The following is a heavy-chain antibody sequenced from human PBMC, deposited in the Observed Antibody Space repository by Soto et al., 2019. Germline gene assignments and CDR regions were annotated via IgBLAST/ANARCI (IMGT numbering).Heavy chain of an antibody. Sequence: SETLTLTCTASGGSISSYYWSWIRQPPGKGLEWIGYIYYSGSTNYNPSLKSRVTISVDTSKNQFSLKLSSVTAADTAVYYCARAPSSYDILTGYRPNHYYGMDVWGQGTTVTVSS. V-gene: IGHV4-59*01. CDR3: ARAPSSYDILTGYRPNHYYGMDV. J-gene: IGHJ6*02. CDR1: GGSISSYY. D-gene: IGHD3-9*01. CDR2: IYYSGST.